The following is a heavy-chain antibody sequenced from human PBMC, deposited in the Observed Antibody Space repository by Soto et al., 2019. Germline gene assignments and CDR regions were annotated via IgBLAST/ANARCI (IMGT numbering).Heavy chain of an antibody. V-gene: IGHV4-59*01. Sequence: SETLSLTCTVSGGSINYSYWTWIRQPPGKGLEWIGYISYTGSANYNASLKSGLTISGDTSKNQFSLKLSSVTAADTALYYCARVNYGDYYYGMDVWGQGTTVTVSS. J-gene: IGHJ6*02. CDR1: GGSINYSY. D-gene: IGHD4-17*01. CDR2: ISYTGSA. CDR3: ARVNYGDYYYGMDV.